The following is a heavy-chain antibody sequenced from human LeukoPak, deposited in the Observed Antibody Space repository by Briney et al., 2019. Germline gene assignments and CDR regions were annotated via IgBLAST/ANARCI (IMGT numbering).Heavy chain of an antibody. CDR2: ISDSGGRT. D-gene: IGHD2-21*01. Sequence: GGSLRLSCAVSGITLSNYGMSWVRQAPGKRLEWVAGISDSGGRTNYADSVKGRFTISRDNPKNTLYLQMNSLRAEDTAVYYCAKDIFRWAFDYWGQGALVTVSS. CDR3: AKDIFRWAFDY. J-gene: IGHJ4*02. V-gene: IGHV3-23*01. CDR1: GITLSNYG.